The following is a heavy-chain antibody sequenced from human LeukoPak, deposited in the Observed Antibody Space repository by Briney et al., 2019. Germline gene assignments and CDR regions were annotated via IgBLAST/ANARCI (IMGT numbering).Heavy chain of an antibody. CDR2: ISNSVST. D-gene: IGHD5-24*01. CDR3: VATERWLQWDY. V-gene: IGHV4-4*08. Sequence: KPSETLSLTCTVSGASISGYYWSWIQQPPGKGLEWIAFISNSVSTNYNPSLKSRVTISLDTSRKQLSLRLSSVIAADTAVYYRVATERWLQWDYWGQGTLVTVSS. J-gene: IGHJ4*02. CDR1: GASISGYY.